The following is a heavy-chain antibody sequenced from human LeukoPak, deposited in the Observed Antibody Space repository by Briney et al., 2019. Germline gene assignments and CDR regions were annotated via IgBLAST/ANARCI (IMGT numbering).Heavy chain of an antibody. V-gene: IGHV3-53*01. D-gene: IGHD3-22*01. J-gene: IGHJ4*02. Sequence: GGSLRLSGAASGFTFSSYAMHWVRQAPGKGLEWVSVIYSGGSTYYADSVKGRFTISRDNSKNTLYLQMNSLRAEDTAVYYCASSYDSSGYYFFDYWGQGTLVTVSS. CDR2: IYSGGST. CDR3: ASSYDSSGYYFFDY. CDR1: GFTFSSYA.